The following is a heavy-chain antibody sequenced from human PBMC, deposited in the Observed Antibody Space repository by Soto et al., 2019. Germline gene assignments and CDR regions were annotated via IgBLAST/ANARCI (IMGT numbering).Heavy chain of an antibody. V-gene: IGHV4-61*01. CDR1: GASVSSGNHY. CDR3: ARGWDANS. J-gene: IGHJ4*02. Sequence: QVQMQESGPGLVKPSETLSLTCTVSGASVSSGNHYWSWIRQPPGKGLEYIGYIYHNGITNYNPSLKRRVTLSADTSRNQFSLKVSSVTAADPAVYYCARGWDANSWGQGTLVTVSS. D-gene: IGHD6-19*01. CDR2: IYHNGIT.